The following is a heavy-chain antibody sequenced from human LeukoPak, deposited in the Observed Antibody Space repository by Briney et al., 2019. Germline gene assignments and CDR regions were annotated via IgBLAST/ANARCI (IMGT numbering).Heavy chain of an antibody. D-gene: IGHD6-19*01. J-gene: IGHJ4*02. Sequence: KPSETLSLTCAVYGGSFSGYYWSWIRQPPGKGLEWIGEINHSGSTNYNPSLKSRVTISVDTSKNQFSLKLSSVTAADTAVYYCASRAVAGVFDYWGQGTLVTVSS. CDR3: ASRAVAGVFDY. CDR2: INHSGST. V-gene: IGHV4-34*01. CDR1: GGSFSGYY.